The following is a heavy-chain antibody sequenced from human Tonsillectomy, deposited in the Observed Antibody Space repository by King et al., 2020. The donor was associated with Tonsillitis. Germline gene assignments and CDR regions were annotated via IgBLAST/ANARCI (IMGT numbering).Heavy chain of an antibody. J-gene: IGHJ4*02. Sequence: VQLVESGAEVKKSGESLRISCTGSGYSFTSHWISWVRQMPGKGLEWMGRIDPSDSYTNYSPSFQGHVTISADKSISTAYLQWGSLQASDTAMYYCARHEGTENYDYWGQGTLVTVSS. V-gene: IGHV5-10-1*03. D-gene: IGHD1-1*01. CDR1: GYSFTSHW. CDR3: ARHEGTENYDY. CDR2: IDPSDSYT.